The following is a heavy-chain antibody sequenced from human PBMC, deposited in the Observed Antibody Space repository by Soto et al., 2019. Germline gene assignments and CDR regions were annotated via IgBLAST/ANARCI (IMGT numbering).Heavy chain of an antibody. D-gene: IGHD2-15*01. J-gene: IGHJ1*01. CDR2: MIPILGKA. V-gene: IGHV1-69*04. Sequence: ASVKVSCKASGYTFTSYDINWVRQATGQGLEWMGRMIPILGKAGYAQKFQGRVTITADKSTSTAYMELSSLRSEDTAVYYCARDLPLSGGSPSWGQGTLVTVSS. CDR1: GYTFTSYD. CDR3: ARDLPLSGGSPS.